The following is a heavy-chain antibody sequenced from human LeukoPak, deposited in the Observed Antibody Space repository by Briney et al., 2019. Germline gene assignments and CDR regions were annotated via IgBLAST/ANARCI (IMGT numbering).Heavy chain of an antibody. CDR3: ARDPEDSSGYAMGIYYYYGMDV. CDR1: GFTFSSYA. J-gene: IGHJ6*02. D-gene: IGHD3-22*01. Sequence: GGSLRLSCAASGFTFSSYAMHWVRQAPGKGLEYVSAISSNGGSTYYANSVKGRFTISRDNSKNTLYLQMGSLRAEDMAVYYCARDPEDSSGYAMGIYYYYGMDVWGQGTTVTVSS. V-gene: IGHV3-64*01. CDR2: ISSNGGST.